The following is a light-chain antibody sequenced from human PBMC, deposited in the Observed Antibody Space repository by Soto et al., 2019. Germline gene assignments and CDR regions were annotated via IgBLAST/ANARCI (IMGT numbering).Light chain of an antibody. CDR2: TAS. V-gene: IGKV1-39*01. Sequence: DILMTQSPSTLSASVGDRVTITCRASQRISSHLNWYQQKPGKAPRLLIYTASNLQIGVPSRFSGSGSGTDFTLTISGLQPEDSATYYCQQSFSTPLFTFGPGTKVDIK. J-gene: IGKJ3*01. CDR1: QRISSH. CDR3: QQSFSTPLFT.